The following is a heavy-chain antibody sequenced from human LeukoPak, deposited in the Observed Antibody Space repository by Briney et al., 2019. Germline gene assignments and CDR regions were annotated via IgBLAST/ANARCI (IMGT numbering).Heavy chain of an antibody. Sequence: ASVRVSCKASGYTFTGYFMHWVRQAPGQGLEWMGWINVNSGATKYAQKFQGRVTMIRDTSVSTAYMDLSSLRSDDTAVYYCAADNTGNPPYDPWGQGTLVTVSS. V-gene: IGHV1-2*02. CDR2: INVNSGAT. D-gene: IGHD2-8*02. J-gene: IGHJ5*02. CDR1: GYTFTGYF. CDR3: AADNTGNPPYDP.